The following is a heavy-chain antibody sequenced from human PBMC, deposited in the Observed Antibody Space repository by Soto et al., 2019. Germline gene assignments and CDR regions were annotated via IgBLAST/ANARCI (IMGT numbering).Heavy chain of an antibody. D-gene: IGHD3-22*01. CDR3: VRGNGGVYYYSCGYYDV. V-gene: IGHV1-18*03. CDR1: GCRFSSYG. CDR2: ISTYSGNT. J-gene: IGHJ4*02. Sequence: ASVKVSCKASGCRFSSYGICWVRQAPGQGLQWMGWISTYSGNTNFAKAFRDRLTMTTDTSTNTAYMELRSLRSDDMAVYYCVRGNGGVYYYSCGYYDVWGQGTLVTVSS.